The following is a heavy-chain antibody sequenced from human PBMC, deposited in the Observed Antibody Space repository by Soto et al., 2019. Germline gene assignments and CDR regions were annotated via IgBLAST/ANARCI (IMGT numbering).Heavy chain of an antibody. D-gene: IGHD2-2*01. V-gene: IGHV3-21*01. CDR1: GFTFSSYS. Sequence: GGSLRLSCAASGFTFSSYSMNWVRQAPGKGLEWVSSISSSSSYIYYADSVKGRFTISRDNAKNSLYLQMNSLRAEDTAVYYCARDLYSSSTSFYHYYGMDVWGQGTTVTVSS. CDR3: ARDLYSSSTSFYHYYGMDV. J-gene: IGHJ6*02. CDR2: ISSSSSYI.